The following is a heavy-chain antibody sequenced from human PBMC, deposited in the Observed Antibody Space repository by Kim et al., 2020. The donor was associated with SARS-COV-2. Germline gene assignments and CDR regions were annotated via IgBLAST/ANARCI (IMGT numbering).Heavy chain of an antibody. CDR2: GKT. J-gene: IGHJ4*02. D-gene: IGHD6-13*01. V-gene: IGHV4-4*09. CDR3: ARGIAAAGT. Sequence: GKTKYTPSLKSRVTISVDTSKNQFSLRLSSVTAADTAVYYCARGIAAAGTWGQGTLVTVSS.